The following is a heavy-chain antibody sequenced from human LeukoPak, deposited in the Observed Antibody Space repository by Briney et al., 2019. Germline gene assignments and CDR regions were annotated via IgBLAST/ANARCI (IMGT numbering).Heavy chain of an antibody. CDR2: ISSSSSTI. CDR3: ARLYCSSTSCHYYYYYGMDV. J-gene: IGHJ6*02. D-gene: IGHD2-2*01. CDR1: GFTLSGFA. Sequence: GGSLRLSCVASGFTLSGFAMHWVRQAPGKGLEWVSYISSSSSTIYYADSVKGRFTISRDNAKNSLYLQMNSLRAEDTAVYYCARLYCSSTSCHYYYYYGMDVWGQGTTVTVSS. V-gene: IGHV3-48*01.